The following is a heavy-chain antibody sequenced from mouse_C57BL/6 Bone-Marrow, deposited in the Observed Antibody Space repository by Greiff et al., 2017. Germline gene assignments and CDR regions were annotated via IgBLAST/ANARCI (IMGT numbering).Heavy chain of an antibody. D-gene: IGHD1-1*01. J-gene: IGHJ1*03. Sequence: DVMLVESGGGLVQPGGSLSLSCAASGFTFTDYYMSWVRQPPGKALEWLGFIRNKANGYTTAYSASVKGRFTISRDNSQTSLYLQMKALRAEDSATYYSARYGGSRSYWYFDGWGTGTTVTVSS. V-gene: IGHV7-3*01. CDR2: IRNKANGYTT. CDR3: ARYGGSRSYWYFDG. CDR1: GFTFTDYY.